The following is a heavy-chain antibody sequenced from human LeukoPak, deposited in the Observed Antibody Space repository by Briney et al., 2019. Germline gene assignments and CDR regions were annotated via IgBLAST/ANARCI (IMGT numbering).Heavy chain of an antibody. CDR1: GGSFSGYY. D-gene: IGHD3-9*01. J-gene: IGHJ5*02. Sequence: TSETLSLTCAVYGGSFSGYYWSWIRQPPGKGLEWIGEINHSGSTNYNPSLKSRVTISVDMSKNQFSLKLSSVTAADTAVYYCARADILTGYYRRHARHNWFDPWGQGTLVTVSS. CDR2: INHSGST. CDR3: ARADILTGYYRRHARHNWFDP. V-gene: IGHV4-34*01.